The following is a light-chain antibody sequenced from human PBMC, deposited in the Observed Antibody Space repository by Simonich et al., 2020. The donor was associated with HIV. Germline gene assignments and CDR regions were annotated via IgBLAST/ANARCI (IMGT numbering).Light chain of an antibody. J-gene: IGLJ2*01. CDR1: SSDVGSYKF. CDR2: EGS. CDR3: CSYAGSSTVV. V-gene: IGLV2-23*01. Sequence: QSALTQPASVSGSPGQSITISCTGTSSDVGSYKFVSWYQQHPGKAPKLVIYEGSKRPSGVSNRFSGSKSGNTASLTISGLQAEDEANYYCCSYAGSSTVVFGGGTKLTVL.